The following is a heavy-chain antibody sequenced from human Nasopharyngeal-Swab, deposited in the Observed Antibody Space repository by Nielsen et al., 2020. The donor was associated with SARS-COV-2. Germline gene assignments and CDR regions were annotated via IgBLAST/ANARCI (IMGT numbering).Heavy chain of an antibody. Sequence: GESLKISCAASGFTFSSYAMSWVRQAPGKGLEWVSAISGSGGSTYYADSVKGRFTISRDNSKNTLYLQMNSLRAEDTAVYYSAKFRDIIDAFDIWGQGTMVTVSS. D-gene: IGHD2-15*01. J-gene: IGHJ3*02. CDR1: GFTFSSYA. CDR3: AKFRDIIDAFDI. V-gene: IGHV3-23*01. CDR2: ISGSGGST.